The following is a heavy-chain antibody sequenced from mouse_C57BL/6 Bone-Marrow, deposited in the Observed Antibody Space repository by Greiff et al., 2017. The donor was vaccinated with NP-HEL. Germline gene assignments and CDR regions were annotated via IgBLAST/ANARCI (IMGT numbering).Heavy chain of an antibody. CDR3: ARRLRRGAWFAY. V-gene: IGHV1-55*01. J-gene: IGHJ3*01. D-gene: IGHD2-4*01. Sequence: QVQLQQPGAELVKPGASVKMSCKASGYTFTSYWITWVKQRPGQGLEWLGDIYPGSGSTNYNEKFKSKATLTVDTSSSTAYMQLSSLPAEDSAVYYCARRLRRGAWFAYWGQGTLVTVSA. CDR1: GYTFTSYW. CDR2: IYPGSGST.